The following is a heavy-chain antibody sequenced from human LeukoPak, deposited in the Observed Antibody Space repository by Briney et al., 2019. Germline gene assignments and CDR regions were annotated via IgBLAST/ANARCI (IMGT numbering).Heavy chain of an antibody. CDR2: IYYSGST. J-gene: IGHJ6*02. D-gene: IGHD6-13*01. Sequence: PSETLSLTCTVSGGSISSSSYYWGWIRQPPGKGLEWIGSIYYSGSTYYNPSLKSRVTISVDTSKNQFSLKLSSVTAADTAVYYCARDFAAAGTSYYYYAMDVWGQGTTVTVSS. V-gene: IGHV4-39*07. CDR1: GGSISSSSYY. CDR3: ARDFAAAGTSYYYYAMDV.